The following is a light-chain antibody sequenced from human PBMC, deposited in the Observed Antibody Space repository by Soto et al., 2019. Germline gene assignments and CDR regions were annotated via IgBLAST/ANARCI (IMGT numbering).Light chain of an antibody. CDR1: QDISNY. V-gene: IGKV1-33*01. Sequence: DLQMTQSPSSLSASVGDRVTITCQASQDISNYLNWFQQKPGKAPKLLIYDASNLQTGVPSRFSGSGSGPHFTFTISSLQPEDIATYYCQQYDNVPWTFGQGTKVEIK. CDR2: DAS. CDR3: QQYDNVPWT. J-gene: IGKJ1*01.